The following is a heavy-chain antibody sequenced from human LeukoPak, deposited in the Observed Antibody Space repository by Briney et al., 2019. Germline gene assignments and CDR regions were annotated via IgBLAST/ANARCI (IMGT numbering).Heavy chain of an antibody. J-gene: IGHJ5*02. Sequence: PGGSLRLSCAASGFTFSSYSMNWVRQAPGKGLEWVSYISSSSSTIYYADSVKGRSTISRDNAKNSLYLQMNSLRAEDTAVYYCARGMELITMVRGAEVNWFDPWGQGTLVTVSS. V-gene: IGHV3-48*04. CDR1: GFTFSSYS. CDR3: ARGMELITMVRGAEVNWFDP. D-gene: IGHD3-10*01. CDR2: ISSSSSTI.